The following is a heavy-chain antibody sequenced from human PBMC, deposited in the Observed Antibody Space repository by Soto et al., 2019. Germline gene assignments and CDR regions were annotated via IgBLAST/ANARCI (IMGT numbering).Heavy chain of an antibody. J-gene: IGHJ5*02. CDR1: GDSISSYY. CDR2: ILYSGST. CDR3: ARFQSSSSYAYVRRFAP. D-gene: IGHD3-16*01. V-gene: IGHV4-59*01. Sequence: QVQLQESGPGLVKPSETLSLTCTVSGDSISSYYWSWIRQPPEKGLEWLGHILYSGSTNYNPSLKSRVARAVDTSKNKFSLKLSSVSAADTAVYSCARFQSSSSYAYVRRFAPWGQGILVIVS.